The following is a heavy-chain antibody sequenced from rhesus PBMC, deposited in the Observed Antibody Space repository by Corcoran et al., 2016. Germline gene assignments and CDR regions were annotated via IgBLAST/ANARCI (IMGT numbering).Heavy chain of an antibody. CDR3: AREGGYHNTGYSAFDF. CDR1: GGSVSDIYY. CDR2: NYGDKGTT. J-gene: IGHJ3*01. D-gene: IGHD3-28*01. Sequence: QVQLLESGPGLVKPSETLSLTCPVSGGSVSDIYYWNWIRQVPGKGLEWITNNYGDKGTTYNNPSLNSRVTNSKATSKNHFSLNLTSVTAADTAVYYCAREGGYHNTGYSAFDFWGQGLRVTVSS. V-gene: IGHV4S9*01.